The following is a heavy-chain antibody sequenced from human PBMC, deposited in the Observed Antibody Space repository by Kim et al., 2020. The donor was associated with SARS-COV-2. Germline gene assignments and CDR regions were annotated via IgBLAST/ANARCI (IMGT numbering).Heavy chain of an antibody. CDR1: GGSISSSFYY. J-gene: IGHJ4*02. Sequence: SETLSLTCTVSGGSISSSFYYWAWIRQPPGQGLEWIVSIYDSGTTYYNPSLKSRVTISVDTSKNQFFLKLSSVTAAGTAEYYCARHYGGRDGPRDRSRLDYWGQGTLVTVSS. D-gene: IGHD3-16*01. V-gene: IGHV4-39*01. CDR2: IYDSGTT. CDR3: ARHYGGRDGPRDRSRLDY.